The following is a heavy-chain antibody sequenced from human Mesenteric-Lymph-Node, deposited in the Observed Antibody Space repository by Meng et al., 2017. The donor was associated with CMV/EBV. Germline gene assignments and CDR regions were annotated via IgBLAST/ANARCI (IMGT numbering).Heavy chain of an antibody. CDR1: GGSFSGYY. D-gene: IGHD3-9*01. J-gene: IGHJ4*02. Sequence: HVQFHQWGPGLLKPSETLSVTCAGYGGSFSGYYWNWIRQSPEKGLEWIGEINHSGSTTYNPSFTSRIIISVDTSTNQISLNMSSVTAADTAVYYCARGSSYDILTGYFDYWGQGALVTVSS. CDR3: ARGSSYDILTGYFDY. V-gene: IGHV4-34*01. CDR2: INHSGST.